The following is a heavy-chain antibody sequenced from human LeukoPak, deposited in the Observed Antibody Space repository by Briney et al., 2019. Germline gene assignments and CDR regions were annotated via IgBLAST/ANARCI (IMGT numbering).Heavy chain of an antibody. V-gene: IGHV3-7*04. Sequence: GGSLSLSCEVSGFTFSLYWMSWVRQAPGEGLEWVAYINEDGSEKYYVDSVKGRFTISRDNAKNSLNLQMSSLRVEDTAVYYCARGDTESQWVVFLSYWGQGTLVTVSS. J-gene: IGHJ4*02. CDR1: GFTFSLYW. CDR2: INEDGSEK. CDR3: ARGDTESQWVVFLSY. D-gene: IGHD5-18*01.